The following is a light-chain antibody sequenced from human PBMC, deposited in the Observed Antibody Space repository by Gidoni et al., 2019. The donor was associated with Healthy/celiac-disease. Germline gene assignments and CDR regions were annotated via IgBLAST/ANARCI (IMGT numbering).Light chain of an antibody. CDR3: QQSYSTLWT. CDR2: AAS. J-gene: IGKJ1*01. CDR1: QSISSY. V-gene: IGKV1-39*01. Sequence: DIQMTQSPSSLSASVGDRVTITCRASQSISSYLNWYQQKPGKAPKLLIYAASILQSGVPSRFSGSGSGTDFTLTISSLQPEDFATYYCQQSYSTLWTFXQXTKVEIK.